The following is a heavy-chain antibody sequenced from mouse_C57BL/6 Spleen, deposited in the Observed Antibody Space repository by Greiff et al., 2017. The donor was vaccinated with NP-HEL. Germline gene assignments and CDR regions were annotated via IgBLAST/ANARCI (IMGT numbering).Heavy chain of an antibody. V-gene: IGHV2-2*01. CDR3: ARNDYVYYYAMDY. CDR2: IWSGGST. CDR1: GFSLTSYG. D-gene: IGHD2-4*01. J-gene: IGHJ4*01. Sequence: VKLMESGPGLVQPSQSLSITCTVSGFSLTSYGVHWVRQSPGKGLEWLGVIWSGGSTDYNAAFISRLSISKDNSKSQVFFKMNSLQADDTAIYYCARNDYVYYYAMDYWGQGTSVTVSS.